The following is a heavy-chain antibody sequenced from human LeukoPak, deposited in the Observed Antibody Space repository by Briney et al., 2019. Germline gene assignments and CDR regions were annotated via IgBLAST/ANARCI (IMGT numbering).Heavy chain of an antibody. CDR1: GYSMSSGYY. J-gene: IGHJ4*02. D-gene: IGHD2-2*02. CDR3: ARQSGLYRDY. V-gene: IGHV4-38-2*02. CDR2: IYHSGST. Sequence: SETLSLTCTVSGYSMSSGYYWGWIRQPPGKGLEWIGSIYHSGSTYYNPSLKSRVTISVDTSKNQFSLKLSSVTAADTAVYYCARQSGLYRDYWGQGTLVTVSS.